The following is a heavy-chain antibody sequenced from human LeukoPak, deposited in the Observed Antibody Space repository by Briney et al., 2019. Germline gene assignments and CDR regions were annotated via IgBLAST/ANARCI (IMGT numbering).Heavy chain of an antibody. CDR3: ARGDIVGDFDY. J-gene: IGHJ4*02. D-gene: IGHD5-12*01. CDR1: GYTFTSYA. Sequence: ASVKVSCKASGYTFTSYAMNWVRQAPGQGLEWMGIINPSGGSTSYAQKFQGRVTMTRDTSTGTVYMELSSLRSEDTAVYYCARGDIVGDFDYWGQGTLVTVSS. V-gene: IGHV1-46*01. CDR2: INPSGGST.